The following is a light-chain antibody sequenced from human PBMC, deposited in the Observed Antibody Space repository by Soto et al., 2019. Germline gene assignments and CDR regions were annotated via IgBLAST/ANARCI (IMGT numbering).Light chain of an antibody. CDR1: SSDVGGYKY. CDR2: DVS. V-gene: IGLV2-14*01. Sequence: QSALTQPASVSGSPGQSITISCTGTSSDVGGYKYVSWYQQHPGKAPKLMIYDVSDRPSGVSNRFSGSKSGNTASLTISGLQAEDEADYYCSSYTSSNTLVFGGGTKLTVL. J-gene: IGLJ2*01. CDR3: SSYTSSNTLV.